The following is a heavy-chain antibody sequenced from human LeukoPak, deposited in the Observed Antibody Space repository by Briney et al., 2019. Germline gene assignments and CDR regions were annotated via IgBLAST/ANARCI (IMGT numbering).Heavy chain of an antibody. J-gene: IGHJ4*02. CDR1: GFTFSSYA. V-gene: IGHV3-23*01. CDR3: AKDGWRYYDSSGYYLPDY. Sequence: PGGSLRLSCAAPGFTFSSYAMSWVRQAPGKGLEWVSAISGSGGSTYYADSVKGRFTISRDNSKNTLYLQMNSLRAEDTAVYYCAKDGWRYYDSSGYYLPDYWGQGTLVTVSS. CDR2: ISGSGGST. D-gene: IGHD3-22*01.